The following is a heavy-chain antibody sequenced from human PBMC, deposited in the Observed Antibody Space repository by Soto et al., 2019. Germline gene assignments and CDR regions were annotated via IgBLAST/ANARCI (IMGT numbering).Heavy chain of an antibody. Sequence: SETLSLTCTVSGGSISSYYWSWIRQPPGKGLEWIGYIYYSGSTNYNPSLKSRVTISVDTSKNQFSLKLSSVTAADTAVYYCALYKQGEYDNWFDPCGQLNLVPVSA. V-gene: IGHV4-59*01. CDR3: ALYKQGEYDNWFDP. D-gene: IGHD1-20*01. CDR2: IYYSGST. J-gene: IGHJ5*02. CDR1: GGSISSYY.